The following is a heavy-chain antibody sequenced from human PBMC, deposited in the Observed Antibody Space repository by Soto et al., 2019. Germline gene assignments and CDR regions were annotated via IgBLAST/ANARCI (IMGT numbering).Heavy chain of an antibody. J-gene: IGHJ5*02. D-gene: IGHD6-13*01. CDR1: GFSLLNAKMG. Sequence: QVTLKESGPVLLKPTETLTLTCTVSGFSLLNAKMGVSWIRQHPGKALEWLAHIFSNDEKSYSTSLKSRLTISKDTSKSQVVLTMTNMDPVDTATYYCARSPRTSLAALNWFDPWGQGTLVTVSS. V-gene: IGHV2-26*01. CDR3: ARSPRTSLAALNWFDP. CDR2: IFSNDEK.